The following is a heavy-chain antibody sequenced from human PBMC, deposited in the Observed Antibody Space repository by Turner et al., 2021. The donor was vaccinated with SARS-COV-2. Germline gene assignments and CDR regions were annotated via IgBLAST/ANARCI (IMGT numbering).Heavy chain of an antibody. V-gene: IGHV4-39*01. CDR3: ARVEASWGKRGMDV. D-gene: IGHD3-16*01. J-gene: IGHJ6*02. CDR1: GDSVSSSTNY. Sequence: QLQLQESGPGLVKPSETLSLACTVYGDSVSSSTNYWCWIRQPPGKGLEWIATIYDSGSTYYNASLKSRVIVSLDTSKNQVSLKLTSVTVADTAGYYCARVEASWGKRGMDVWGQGTTVTVSS. CDR2: IYDSGST.